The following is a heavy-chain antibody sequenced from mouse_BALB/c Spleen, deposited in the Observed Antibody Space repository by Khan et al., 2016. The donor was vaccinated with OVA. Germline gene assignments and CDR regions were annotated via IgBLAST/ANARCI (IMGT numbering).Heavy chain of an antibody. V-gene: IGHV1-7*01. CDR2: INPSTGYT. CDR3: ARDRIDY. CDR1: GYTFSTYW. J-gene: IGHJ2*01. Sequence: QVRLQQSGAELAKPGASVKMSCKASGYTFSTYWMHWVKQRPGQGLEWIGYINPSTGYTYYNQKFKDKATLTADKSSSIAHMQLSSLTSEDSAVYYCARDRIDYWGQGTTLTVSS.